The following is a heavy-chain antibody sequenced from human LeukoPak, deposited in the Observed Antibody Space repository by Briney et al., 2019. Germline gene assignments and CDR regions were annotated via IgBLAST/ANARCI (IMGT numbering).Heavy chain of an antibody. D-gene: IGHD5-18*01. CDR2: IYYTGAT. CDR3: TRAGYSYGTGYYFDY. V-gene: IGHV4-59*01. Sequence: SETLSLTCTVSGGSISTYYWSWIRLPPGKGLEWIGYIYYTGATYYNPSLKSRVTISLDTSKNHFSLKLSSVTAADAAVYYCTRAGYSYGTGYYFDYWGQGALVTVSS. J-gene: IGHJ4*02. CDR1: GGSISTYY.